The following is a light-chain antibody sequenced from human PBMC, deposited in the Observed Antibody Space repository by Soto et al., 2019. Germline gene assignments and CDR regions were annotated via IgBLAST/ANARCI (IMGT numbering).Light chain of an antibody. CDR3: QLYSTSLFT. CDR2: GAS. CDR1: QSVSSY. V-gene: IGKV3-20*01. Sequence: EIVLTQSPATLSLSPVERATLSGMASQSVSSYLAWYHQKPGQAPRLLIYGASSRATGIPDRFSGSGYGTDFTLTISRLEPEDFAVYYCQLYSTSLFTFAQGTRLEIK. J-gene: IGKJ5*01.